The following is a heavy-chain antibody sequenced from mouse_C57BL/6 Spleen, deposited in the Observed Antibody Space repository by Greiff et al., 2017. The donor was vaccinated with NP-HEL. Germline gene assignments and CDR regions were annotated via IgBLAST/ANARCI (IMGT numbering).Heavy chain of an antibody. CDR1: GYTFTDYY. CDR2: IYPGSGNT. Sequence: QVQLQQSGAELVRPGASVKLSCKASGYTFTDYYINWVKQRPGQGLEWIARIYPGSGNTYYNEKFKGKATLTAEKSSSTAYMQLSSLTSEDSAVYFCARSTMVTTDAWFAYWGQGTLVTVSA. D-gene: IGHD2-2*01. CDR3: ARSTMVTTDAWFAY. V-gene: IGHV1-76*01. J-gene: IGHJ3*01.